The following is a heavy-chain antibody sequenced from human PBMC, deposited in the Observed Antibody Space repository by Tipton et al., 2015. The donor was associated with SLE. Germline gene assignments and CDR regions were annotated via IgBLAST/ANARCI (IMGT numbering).Heavy chain of an antibody. CDR3: AREEYQLLWESWFDP. Sequence: QLVQSGAEVKKPGASVKVSCKASGYTFTDYYMHWVRQAPGQGLEWMGMINPSGGGTTYAQKFQGRVTLTRDTSTSAVYMELSSLRSEDTAVYYCAREEYQLLWESWFDPWGQGTLVTVSS. V-gene: IGHV1-46*01. CDR1: GYTFTDYY. J-gene: IGHJ5*02. D-gene: IGHD2-2*01. CDR2: INPSGGGT.